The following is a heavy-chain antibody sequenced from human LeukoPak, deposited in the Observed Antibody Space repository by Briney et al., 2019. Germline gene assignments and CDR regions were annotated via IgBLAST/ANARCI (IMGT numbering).Heavy chain of an antibody. Sequence: SETLSLTCAVSGGSFTNYYWSWIRQPPGKGLEWIGFMYYSGHSNYHPSVQSRVSMSVDTSKRQFSLTLSSVTAADTAVYYCARTEMATSPRGHLDFWSEGSLVAVCS. CDR2: MYYSGHS. V-gene: IGHV4-59*01. J-gene: IGHJ4*02. CDR3: ARTEMATSPRGHLDF. CDR1: GGSFTNYY. D-gene: IGHD5-24*01.